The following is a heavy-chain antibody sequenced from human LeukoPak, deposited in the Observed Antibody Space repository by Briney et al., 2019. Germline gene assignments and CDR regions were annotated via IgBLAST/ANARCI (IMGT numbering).Heavy chain of an antibody. V-gene: IGHV1-69*04. Sequence: ASVKVSCKASGYTFTGYYMHWVRQAPGQGLEWMGRIIPILGIANYAQKFQGRVTITADKSTSTAYMELSSLRSEDTAVYYCASEIAAADYFDYWGQGTLVTVSS. CDR2: IIPILGIA. J-gene: IGHJ4*02. D-gene: IGHD6-13*01. CDR3: ASEIAAADYFDY. CDR1: GYTFTGYY.